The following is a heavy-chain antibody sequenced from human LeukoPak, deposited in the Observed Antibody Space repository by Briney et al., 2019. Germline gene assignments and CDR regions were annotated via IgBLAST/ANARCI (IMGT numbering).Heavy chain of an antibody. CDR3: AKGAARTGWFDP. J-gene: IGHJ5*02. V-gene: IGHV4-38-2*02. CDR2: IYHSGST. D-gene: IGHD3/OR15-3a*01. Sequence: SETLSLTCTVSGYSISSGYYWGWIRQPPGKGLEWIGSIYHSGSTYYNPSLKSRVTISVDTSKNQFSLKLSSVTAADTAVYYCAKGAARTGWFDPWGQGALVIVSS. CDR1: GYSISSGYY.